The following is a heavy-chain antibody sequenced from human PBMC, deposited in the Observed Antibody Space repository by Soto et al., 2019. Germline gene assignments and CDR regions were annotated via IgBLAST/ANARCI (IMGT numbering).Heavy chain of an antibody. Sequence: QVQLEQSGSEVKKSGSSVKVSCKASGYSFSSHAITWVRQAPGQGLEWMGGIIPVFGTPSYAQKFQGRVTISADKSTNTSYLELRSLRSEDTAVYYCASGGALSTSWYWGDGLDSWGQGTQVTVSS. J-gene: IGHJ4*02. CDR2: IIPVFGTP. CDR1: GYSFSSHA. V-gene: IGHV1-69*06. CDR3: ASGGALSTSWYWGDGLDS. D-gene: IGHD6-13*01.